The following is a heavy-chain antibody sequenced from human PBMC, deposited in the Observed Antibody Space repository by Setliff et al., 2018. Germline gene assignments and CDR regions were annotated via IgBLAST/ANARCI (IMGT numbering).Heavy chain of an antibody. V-gene: IGHV3-30*04. Sequence: GGSLRLSCAASGFTSSTYAMSWVRQAPGKGLEWVAVISYDGSNNYYADSVKGRFTISRDNSKNTLYLQMNSLRAEDTAVYYCAKDLGDAYYNFWSGYYTTSYYYGMDVWGQGTTVTVSS. CDR1: GFTSSTYA. CDR2: ISYDGSNN. CDR3: AKDLGDAYYNFWSGYYTTSYYYGMDV. J-gene: IGHJ6*02. D-gene: IGHD3-3*01.